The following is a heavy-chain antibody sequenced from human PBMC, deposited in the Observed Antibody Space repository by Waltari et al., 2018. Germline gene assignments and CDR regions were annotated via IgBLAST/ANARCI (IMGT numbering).Heavy chain of an antibody. CDR3: ARQSSSSRWWFDP. V-gene: IGHV5-10-1*03. CDR1: GYSFTSYW. Sequence: EVQLVQSGAEVKKPGESLRISCKGSGYSFTSYWISWVRQMPGKGLGGMGRIDPSESYTNYSPAFQGHVTISADKSISTAYLQWSSLKASDTAMYYCARQSSSSRWWFDPWGQGTLVTVSS. D-gene: IGHD6-6*01. J-gene: IGHJ5*02. CDR2: IDPSESYT.